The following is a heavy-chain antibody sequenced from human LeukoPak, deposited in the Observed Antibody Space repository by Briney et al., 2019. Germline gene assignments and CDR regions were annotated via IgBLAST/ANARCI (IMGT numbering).Heavy chain of an antibody. D-gene: IGHD3-22*01. CDR3: ARRAGDYSHPYDY. V-gene: IGHV3-53*01. CDR1: GLTVSSNC. CDR2: IYSGGNT. Sequence: GGSLRLSCTASGLTVSSNCMSWVRQAPGKGLEWVSFIYSGGNTYYADSVKGRFTISRDNSKNTFHLQMNSLRAEDTAVYYCARRAGDYSHPYDYWGQGTLVTVSS. J-gene: IGHJ4*02.